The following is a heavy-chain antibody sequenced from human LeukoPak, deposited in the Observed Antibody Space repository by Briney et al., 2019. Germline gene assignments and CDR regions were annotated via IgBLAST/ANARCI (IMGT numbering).Heavy chain of an antibody. V-gene: IGHV1-69*04. CDR1: GGTFSSYA. Sequence: SVKVSCKASGGTFSSYAISWVRQAPGQGLEWMGRIIPILGIANYAQKFQGRVTITADKSTSTAYMELSSLRSEDTAVYYCARERLTYYYDSSGPKGFDPWGQGTLVTVSS. CDR2: IIPILGIA. J-gene: IGHJ5*02. D-gene: IGHD3-22*01. CDR3: ARERLTYYYDSSGPKGFDP.